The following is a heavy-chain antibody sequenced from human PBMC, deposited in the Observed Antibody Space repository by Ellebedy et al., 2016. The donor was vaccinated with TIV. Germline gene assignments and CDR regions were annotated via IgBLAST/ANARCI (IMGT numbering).Heavy chain of an antibody. J-gene: IGHJ6*02. CDR2: IYYSGST. D-gene: IGHD6-13*01. CDR1: GGSISSYY. Sequence: SETLSLTCTVSGGSISSYYWSWIRQPPGKGLEWIGYIYYSGSTNYNPSLKSRVTMSVDTYKNQFSLKLSSVTAADTAVYYCARSEILLEQQLVPYYYYYGMDVWGQGTTVTVSS. CDR3: ARSEILLEQQLVPYYYYYGMDV. V-gene: IGHV4-59*12.